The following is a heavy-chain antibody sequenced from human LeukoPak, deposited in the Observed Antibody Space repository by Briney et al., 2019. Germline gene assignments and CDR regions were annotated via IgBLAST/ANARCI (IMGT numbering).Heavy chain of an antibody. V-gene: IGHV3-30*04. J-gene: IGHJ6*02. CDR1: GFTFSSYA. CDR2: ISYDGSNK. Sequence: GRSLRLFCAASGFTFSSYAMHWVRQAPGKGLEWVAVISYDGSNKYYADSVKGRFTISRDNSKNTLYLQMNSLRAEDTAVYYCARGSSGWSMDVWGQGTTVTVSS. CDR3: ARGSSGWSMDV. D-gene: IGHD6-19*01.